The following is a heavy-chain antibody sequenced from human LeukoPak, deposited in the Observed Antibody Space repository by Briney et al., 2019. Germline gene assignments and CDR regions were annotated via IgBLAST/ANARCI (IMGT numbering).Heavy chain of an antibody. V-gene: IGHV4-34*01. CDR3: ARSAVRATFDP. Sequence: PSETLSLTCAVYGGSFSGYYWSWIRQPPGKGLEWIGEINHSGSTNYNPSLKSRVTISVDTSKNQFSLKLSSVPAADTAVYYCARSAVRATFDPWGQGTLVTVS. CDR2: INHSGST. J-gene: IGHJ5*02. D-gene: IGHD1-1*01. CDR1: GGSFSGYY.